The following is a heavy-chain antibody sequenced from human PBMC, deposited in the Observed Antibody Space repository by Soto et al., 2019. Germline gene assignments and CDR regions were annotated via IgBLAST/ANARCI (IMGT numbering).Heavy chain of an antibody. V-gene: IGHV4-39*01. Sequence: QLQLQESGPGLVKPSETLSLTCTVSGGSISSSSYYWGWIRQPPGKGLEWIGSIYYSGSTYYNPSLKSRVTISVDTSKNQFSLKLSSVTAADTAVYYCARHYDILTGHDAFDIWGQGTMVTVSS. CDR1: GGSISSSSYY. CDR2: IYYSGST. CDR3: ARHYDILTGHDAFDI. D-gene: IGHD3-9*01. J-gene: IGHJ3*02.